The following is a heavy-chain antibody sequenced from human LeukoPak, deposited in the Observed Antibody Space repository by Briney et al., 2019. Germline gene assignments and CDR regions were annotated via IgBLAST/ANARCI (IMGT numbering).Heavy chain of an antibody. CDR1: GFTFSTNW. CDR2: IKEDGSAT. CDR3: ARGGTRSPID. J-gene: IGHJ4*02. V-gene: IGHV3-7*01. D-gene: IGHD2/OR15-2a*01. Sequence: GGSLRLSCAASGFTFSTNWMIWLRQAPEKGLEWVANIKEDGSATYYVDSVKGRFTISRDNAKNSLYLQMNSLRAEDTAIYYCARGGTRSPIDWGPGALVTVSS.